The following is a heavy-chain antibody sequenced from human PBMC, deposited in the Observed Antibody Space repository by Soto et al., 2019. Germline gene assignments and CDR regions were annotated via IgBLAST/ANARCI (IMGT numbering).Heavy chain of an antibody. J-gene: IGHJ6*02. CDR2: ISYDGSNK. D-gene: IGHD2-2*01. V-gene: IGHV3-30-3*01. CDR1: GFTFSSYA. Sequence: QVQLVESGGGVVQPGRSLRLSCAASGFTFSSYAMHWVRQAPGKGLEWVAVISYDGSNKYYADSVKGRFTISRDNSKNTLYLQMNSLRAEDTAVYYCARDLASGSAAMSEGVYYYYYGMDVWGQGTTVTVSS. CDR3: ARDLASGSAAMSEGVYYYYYGMDV.